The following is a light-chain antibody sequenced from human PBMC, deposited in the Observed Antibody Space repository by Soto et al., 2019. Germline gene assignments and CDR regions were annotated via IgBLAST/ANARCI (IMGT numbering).Light chain of an antibody. CDR1: SSDVGSYNR. Sequence: QSVLTQPPSVSGSPGQSVTISCTGTSSDVGSYNRVSWYQQPPGTAPKLMIYEVSNRPSGVPDRFSGSKSGSTASLTISGLQAEDEADYYCNSYTSSSTYVFGTGTRSPS. CDR3: NSYTSSSTYV. J-gene: IGLJ1*01. CDR2: EVS. V-gene: IGLV2-18*02.